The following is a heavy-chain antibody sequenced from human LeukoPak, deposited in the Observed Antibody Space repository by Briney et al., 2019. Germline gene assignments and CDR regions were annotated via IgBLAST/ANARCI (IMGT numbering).Heavy chain of an antibody. CDR2: IYHSGST. V-gene: IGHV4-38-2*01. Sequence: SETLSLTCAVSGYSISSGYYWGWIRQPPGKGLEWIGSIYHSGSTYYNPSLNSRVTISVDTSKNQFSLKLSSVTAADTAVYYCASSVSRLYYYYMDVWGKGTTVTVSS. J-gene: IGHJ6*03. D-gene: IGHD3-10*01. CDR3: ASSVSRLYYYYMDV. CDR1: GYSISSGYY.